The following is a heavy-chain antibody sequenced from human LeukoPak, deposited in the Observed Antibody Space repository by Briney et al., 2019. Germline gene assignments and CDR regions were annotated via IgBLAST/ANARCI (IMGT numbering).Heavy chain of an antibody. V-gene: IGHV4-31*03. CDR1: GGSISSGGYY. Sequence: SETLSLTCTVSGGSISSGGYYWSWIRQPPGKGLEWIGYIYYSGSTYYNPSLKSRVHISVDTSKNQFSLKLSSVTVADTAVYYCARGGRRGYYDSSGYYGGVDYWGQGTLVTVSS. CDR3: ARGGRRGYYDSSGYYGGVDY. CDR2: IYYSGST. J-gene: IGHJ4*02. D-gene: IGHD3-22*01.